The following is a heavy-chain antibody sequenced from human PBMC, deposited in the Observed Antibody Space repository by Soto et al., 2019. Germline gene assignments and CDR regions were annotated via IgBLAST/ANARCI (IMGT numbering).Heavy chain of an antibody. CDR3: ARDYYYYSSGSFDY. Sequence: KSSETLSLTCSVSGDSISSSGYYWSWIRQRPGKGLEWIGNIYYSGSSYNNPSLKSRVTISVHTSKNKFSLNLRSVTAADTAVYYCARDYYYYSSGSFDYWGQGTLVTAPQ. D-gene: IGHD3-10*01. V-gene: IGHV4-31*03. J-gene: IGHJ4*02. CDR2: IYYSGSS. CDR1: GDSISSSGYY.